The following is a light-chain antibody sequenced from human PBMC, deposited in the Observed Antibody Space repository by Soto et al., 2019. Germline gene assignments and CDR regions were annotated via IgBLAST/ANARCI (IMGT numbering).Light chain of an antibody. J-gene: IGKJ1*01. CDR2: DVF. Sequence: DIQMTQSPSSLSASVGDRVTITCQACQDISHYLNWYQQKPGKAPKLLIYDVFNLETGGPSRFSGSGSGTDFTFTISSLQPEDIATYYCQQYDRLPQTFGQGTKVDIK. CDR1: QDISHY. V-gene: IGKV1-33*01. CDR3: QQYDRLPQT.